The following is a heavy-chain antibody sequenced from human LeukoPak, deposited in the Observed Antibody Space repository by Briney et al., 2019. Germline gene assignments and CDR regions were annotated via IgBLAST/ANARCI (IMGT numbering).Heavy chain of an antibody. D-gene: IGHD2-21*01. CDR1: GGSFSGYY. CDR3: ARRDEYYYYYMDV. CDR2: INHSGST. Sequence: SETLSLTCAVYGGSFSGYYWSWIRQPPGKGLEWIGEINHSGSTNYNPSLKSRVTISVDTSKNQFSLKLSSVTAADTAVYYCARRDEYYYYYMDVWGKGTTVTISS. J-gene: IGHJ6*03. V-gene: IGHV4-34*01.